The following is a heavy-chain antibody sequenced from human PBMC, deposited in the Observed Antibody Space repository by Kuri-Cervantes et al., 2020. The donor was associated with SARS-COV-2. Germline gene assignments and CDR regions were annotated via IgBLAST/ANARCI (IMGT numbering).Heavy chain of an antibody. CDR3: ARHSDYSSTLLRFLDPQWGFDP. D-gene: IGHD3-3*01. CDR2: IYYTGST. CDR1: GGSFSGYY. J-gene: IGHJ5*02. V-gene: IGHV4-59*08. Sequence: SETLSLTCAVYGGSFSGYYWSWIRQPPGKGLEWIGYIYYTGSTNYNLSLKSRVTISVDTSKKQFSLKLSSVTAADTAVYYCARHSDYSSTLLRFLDPQWGFDPWGQGTLVTGAS.